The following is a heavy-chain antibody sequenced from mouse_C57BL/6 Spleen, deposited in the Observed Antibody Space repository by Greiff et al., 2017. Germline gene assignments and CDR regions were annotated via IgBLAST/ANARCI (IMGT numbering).Heavy chain of an antibody. CDR3: ARYYYSTFYDFDY. CDR2: IHPNSGST. D-gene: IGHD2-5*01. J-gene: IGHJ2*01. V-gene: IGHV1-64*01. CDR1: GYTFTSYW. Sequence: QVQLQQPGAELVKPGASVKLSCKASGYTFTSYWMHWVKQRPGQGLEWIGMIHPNSGSTNYNEKFKSKATLTVDKSSSTAYMQLSSLTSEDSAVYYCARYYYSTFYDFDYWGQGTTRTVSS.